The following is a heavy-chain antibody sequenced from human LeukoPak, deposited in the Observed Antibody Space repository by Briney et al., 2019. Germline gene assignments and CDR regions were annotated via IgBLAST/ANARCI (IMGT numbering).Heavy chain of an antibody. Sequence: ASVKVSCKASGYTFTGYYMHWVRQAPGQGLEWMGWINPNSGGTNYAQKFQGRVTMTRDTSISTAYMELSRLRSDDTAVYYCARGPHRYCSSTSCYRYSWFAPWGRGILVTVSS. CDR1: GYTFTGYY. V-gene: IGHV1-2*02. D-gene: IGHD2-2*02. CDR2: INPNSGGT. J-gene: IGHJ5*02. CDR3: ARGPHRYCSSTSCYRYSWFAP.